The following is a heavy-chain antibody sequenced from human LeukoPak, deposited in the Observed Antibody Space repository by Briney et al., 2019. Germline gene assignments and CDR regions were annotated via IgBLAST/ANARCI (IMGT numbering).Heavy chain of an antibody. CDR1: GFCVSSNH. D-gene: IGHD3-22*01. CDR3: ARERDYDTYFDY. Sequence: GGSLRLSCAVSGFCVSSNHVAWVRQAPGKGLEWVSVRQPGNVSYYADSVKGRFTTSADSSKNSLYLQMNNLRSEDTALYYCARERDYDTYFDYWGQGTLVTVSS. V-gene: IGHV3-53*01. J-gene: IGHJ4*02. CDR2: RQPGNVS.